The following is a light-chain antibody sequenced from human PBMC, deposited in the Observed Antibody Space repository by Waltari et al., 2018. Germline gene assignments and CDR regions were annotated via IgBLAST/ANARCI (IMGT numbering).Light chain of an antibody. CDR2: TTS. CDR3: QQSYSTPHT. CDR1: QSISIY. V-gene: IGKV1-39*01. J-gene: IGKJ4*01. Sequence: DLQMTQSPSSLSASVGDRVTITCRASQSISIYLNWYQQKPGKAPKLLIYTTSSLQSGVPSRFSGSGSGTDFTLTISSLQPDDFAAYYCQQSYSTPHTFGGGTKVDIK.